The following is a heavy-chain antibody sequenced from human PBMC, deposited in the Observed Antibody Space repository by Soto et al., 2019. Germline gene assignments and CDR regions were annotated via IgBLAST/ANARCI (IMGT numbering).Heavy chain of an antibody. CDR1: GGTFSRYS. D-gene: IGHD2-2*01. CDR3: AREDRDRETGLVPAAIDGMDV. Sequence: QVQLVQSGAEVKKPGSSVKVSCKASGGTFSRYSITWVRQAPGHGLEWIGRIIPIFGIASYAQKFQGRVTITADEATSTAYMELRSLRSDDTAVYYCAREDRDRETGLVPAAIDGMDVWGQWTTVTVSS. J-gene: IGHJ6*02. V-gene: IGHV1-69*08. CDR2: IIPIFGIA.